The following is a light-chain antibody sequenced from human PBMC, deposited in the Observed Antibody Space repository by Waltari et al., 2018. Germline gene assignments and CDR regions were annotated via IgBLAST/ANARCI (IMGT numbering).Light chain of an antibody. Sequence: QSALSQPASVSGSPGQSLTITCTGASTDIASYNIVAWYQHHPNRAPKLIIYEATKRPSGISHRFSSAKSGATASLRISGLQADDEADYYCCSYTGSSTSYGCGGGTKVTVL. J-gene: IGLJ1*01. CDR1: STDIASYNI. CDR3: CSYTGSSTSYG. V-gene: IGLV2-23*01. CDR2: EAT.